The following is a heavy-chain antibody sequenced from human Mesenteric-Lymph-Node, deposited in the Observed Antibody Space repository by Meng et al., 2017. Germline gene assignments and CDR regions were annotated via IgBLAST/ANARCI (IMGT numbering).Heavy chain of an antibody. CDR1: GGSISSGDYY. V-gene: IGHV4-30-4*01. Sequence: GQPDAPGPSLVNLSGTLSLTCPVPGGSISSGDYYWSWIRQPPGKGLEWIGEIFHVGSTHYNPSLKSRVTLSLDTSKNHFSLTLSSVTAADTAIYYCARNGGGNGGDYWGQGTLVTVSS. CDR2: IFHVGST. D-gene: IGHD3-16*01. J-gene: IGHJ4*02. CDR3: ARNGGGNGGDY.